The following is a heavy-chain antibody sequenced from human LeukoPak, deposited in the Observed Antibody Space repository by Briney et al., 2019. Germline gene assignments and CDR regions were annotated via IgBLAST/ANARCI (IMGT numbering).Heavy chain of an antibody. CDR3: ATTSYYYDSPDY. V-gene: IGHV4-39*01. D-gene: IGHD3-22*01. J-gene: IGHJ4*02. Sequence: SETLSLTCTVSGGSISSTSYYWGWIRQPPGKGLEWIGSIYYSWDTYYNPSLKSRVTISVDTSKNQFSLKLSSVTAADTAVYYCATTSYYYDSPDYWGPGTLVTASS. CDR2: IYYSWDT. CDR1: GGSISSTSYY.